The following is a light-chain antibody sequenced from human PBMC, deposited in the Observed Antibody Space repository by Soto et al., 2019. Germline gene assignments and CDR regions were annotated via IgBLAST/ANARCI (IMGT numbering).Light chain of an antibody. CDR2: DAS. Sequence: IVLTRSPATLSLSPGERVTLSCRASQSVSSYLAWYQQKPGQAPRLLIYDASNRATGIPARFSGSGSGTDFTLTISSLEPEDFAVYYCQQRSNWPRTFGQGTKVDIK. CDR3: QQRSNWPRT. CDR1: QSVSSY. J-gene: IGKJ1*01. V-gene: IGKV3-11*01.